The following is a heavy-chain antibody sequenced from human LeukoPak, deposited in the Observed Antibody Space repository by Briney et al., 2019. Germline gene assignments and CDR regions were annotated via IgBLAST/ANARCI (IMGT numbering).Heavy chain of an antibody. Sequence: GGSLRLSCAASGFTFSNFAMNWVRQAPGKGLEWVSSIRGGGANPHYADSVKGRFTISRDSSKNTLYMEMNSLRAEDTAVYYCAKCFYPFVKNVYDFWGQGKMVTVS. CDR2: IRGGGANP. CDR1: GFTFSNFA. J-gene: IGHJ3*01. D-gene: IGHD3-16*01. V-gene: IGHV3-23*01. CDR3: AKCFYPFVKNVYDF.